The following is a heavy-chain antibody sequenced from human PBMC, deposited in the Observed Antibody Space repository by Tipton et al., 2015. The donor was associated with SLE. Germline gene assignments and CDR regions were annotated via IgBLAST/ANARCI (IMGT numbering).Heavy chain of an antibody. V-gene: IGHV4-38-2*02. D-gene: IGHD6-13*01. CDR2: IYHSGST. CDR3: ARGPDGSSWSGYYFDY. J-gene: IGHJ4*02. CDR1: GYSISSGYY. Sequence: TLSLTCTVSGYSISSGYYWGWIRQPPGKGLEWIGSIYHSGSTYYNPSLKSRVTISVDTSKNQFSLKLSYVTAADTAVYYCARGPDGSSWSGYYFDYWGQGTLVTVSS.